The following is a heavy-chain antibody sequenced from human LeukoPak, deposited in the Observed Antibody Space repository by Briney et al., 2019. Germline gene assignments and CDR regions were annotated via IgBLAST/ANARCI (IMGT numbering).Heavy chain of an antibody. V-gene: IGHV1-2*06. J-gene: IGHJ5*02. CDR2: INPNSGGT. CDR3: ARSHYYGSGSPP. Sequence: VASVKVSCKASGYTFTGYYMHWVRQAPGQGLEWMGRINPNSGGTNYAQKFQGRVTMTRDTSISTAYMELSRLRSDDTAVYYCARSHYYGSGSPPWGQGTLVTVSS. CDR1: GYTFTGYY. D-gene: IGHD3-10*01.